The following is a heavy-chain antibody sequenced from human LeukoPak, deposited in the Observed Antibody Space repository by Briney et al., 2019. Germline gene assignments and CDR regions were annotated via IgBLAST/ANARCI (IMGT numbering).Heavy chain of an antibody. CDR1: GGSFSGYY. CDR2: INHSGST. D-gene: IGHD2-2*02. J-gene: IGHJ3*02. V-gene: IGHV4-34*01. CDR3: ARYTVEATRVPDAFDI. Sequence: SETLSLTCAVYGGSFSGYYWSWIRQPPGKGLEWIGEINHSGSTNYNPSLKSRVTISVDTSKNQFSLKLSSVTAADTAVYYCARYTVEATRVPDAFDIWGQGTMVTVSS.